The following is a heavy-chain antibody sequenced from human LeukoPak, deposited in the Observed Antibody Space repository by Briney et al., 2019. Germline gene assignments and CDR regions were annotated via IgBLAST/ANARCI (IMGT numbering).Heavy chain of an antibody. J-gene: IGHJ4*02. CDR2: INRSGST. CDR1: GGSFSGYF. V-gene: IGHV4-34*01. CDR3: VRHDGRGGATMGALDS. D-gene: IGHD5-12*01. Sequence: PSETLSLTCAVYGGSFSGYFWSWIRQPPGKGLEWIGEINRSGSTTYNPSLKSRVTISVDTSKNQFSLKLSSVTAADTAVYYCVRHDGRGGATMGALDSWGQGSLVTVSS.